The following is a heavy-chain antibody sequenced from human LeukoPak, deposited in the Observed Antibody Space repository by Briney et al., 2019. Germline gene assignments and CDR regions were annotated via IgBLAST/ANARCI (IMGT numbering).Heavy chain of an antibody. CDR1: GFTFGDYA. CDR2: IRSKAYGGTT. Sequence: GRSLRLACTASGFTFGDYAMSWFRQAPGEGLACVGFIRSKAYGGTTEYAASVKGRFTISRDDSKSIAYLQMNCLKTEDTAVSYCTRDGLGDFLSGYSSCDYWGQGCWVTVSS. CDR3: TRDGLGDFLSGYSSCDY. D-gene: IGHD3-3*01. V-gene: IGHV3-49*03. J-gene: IGHJ4*02.